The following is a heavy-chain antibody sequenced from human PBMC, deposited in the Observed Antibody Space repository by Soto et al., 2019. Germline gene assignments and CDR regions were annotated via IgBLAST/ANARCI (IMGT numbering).Heavy chain of an antibody. V-gene: IGHV1-18*01. CDR2: ISAYNGNT. Sequence: QVQLVQSGAEVKKPGASVKVSCKASGYTFTSYGISWVRQAPGQGLEWMGWISAYNGNTNYAQKLQGRVIMTTDTTTSTAYVELRSLRSDDTAVYYCARESSSSCHDYWGQGTLVTVSS. CDR1: GYTFTSYG. J-gene: IGHJ4*02. D-gene: IGHD6-13*01. CDR3: ARESSSSCHDY.